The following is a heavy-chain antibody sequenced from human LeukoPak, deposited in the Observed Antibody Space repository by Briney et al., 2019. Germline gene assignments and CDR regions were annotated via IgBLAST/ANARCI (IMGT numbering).Heavy chain of an antibody. CDR3: ARRSSSWYRPLNWFDP. J-gene: IGHJ5*02. V-gene: IGHV1-69*06. D-gene: IGHD6-13*01. CDR1: GGTFSSYA. Sequence: GASVKVSCKASGGTFSSYAISWVRQAPGQGLEWMGGIIPIFGTANYAQKFQGRVTITADKSTSTAYMELSSLRSEDTAVYYCARRSSSWYRPLNWFDPWGQGTLVTVSS. CDR2: IIPIFGTA.